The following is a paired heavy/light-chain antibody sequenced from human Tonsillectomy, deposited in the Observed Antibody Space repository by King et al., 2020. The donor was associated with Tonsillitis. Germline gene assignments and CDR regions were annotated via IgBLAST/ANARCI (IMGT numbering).Heavy chain of an antibody. V-gene: IGHV1-46*03. CDR2: INPSDATT. CDR3: ARGGWYDSSNYHDDNPLFDY. D-gene: IGHD3-22*01. J-gene: IGHJ4*02. Sequence: QVQLVQSGAEVRKPGASVKASCKASGYTFTNYYVHWVRQAPGQGLEWMGIINPSDATTIYAQKFQGRVTMTRDTSTSTIFMELSSLRSDDTAVYYCARGGWYDSSNYHDDNPLFDYWGQGTLVTVSS. CDR1: GYTFTNYY.
Light chain of an antibody. CDR3: YSTDITANHRV. J-gene: IGLJ3*02. CDR1: ALPKRY. V-gene: IGLV3-10*01. CDR2: EDN. Sequence: SYELTQPPSVSVSPGQTARITCSGDALPKRYAYWYQQKSGQAPVLVIYEDNKRPSGIPERFSGSSSGTMATLTISGAQVEDEADYYCYSTDITANHRVFGGGTKLTVL.